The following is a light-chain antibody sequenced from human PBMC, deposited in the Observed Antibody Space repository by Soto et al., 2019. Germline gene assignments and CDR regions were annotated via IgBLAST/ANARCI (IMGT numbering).Light chain of an antibody. J-gene: IGKJ4*01. Sequence: EIELTQSPGTLYLSPGERATLSCRASQSVSSSYLAWYQQKPGQAPRLLIYDASSRATGIPDRFSGSGSGTDFTLTISRLQPEDFAGYYCQQYGSSPLTFGGGTKVELK. CDR1: QSVSSSY. CDR2: DAS. V-gene: IGKV3-20*01. CDR3: QQYGSSPLT.